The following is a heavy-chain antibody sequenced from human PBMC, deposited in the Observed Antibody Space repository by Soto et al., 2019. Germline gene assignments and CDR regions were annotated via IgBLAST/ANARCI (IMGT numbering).Heavy chain of an antibody. D-gene: IGHD4-17*01. Sequence: GASVKVSCKASGYTFTSYYIHWLRQAPGQGLEWMGIINPSGGSTSYAQKFQGRVTMTRVTSTSTVYMELTSLRSEDTAVYYCASDGDYGGAFDIWGQGTMVTVSS. V-gene: IGHV1-46*01. CDR2: INPSGGST. CDR3: ASDGDYGGAFDI. J-gene: IGHJ3*02. CDR1: GYTFTSYY.